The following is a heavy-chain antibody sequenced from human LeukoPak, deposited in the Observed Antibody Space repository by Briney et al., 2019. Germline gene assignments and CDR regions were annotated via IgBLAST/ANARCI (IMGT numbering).Heavy chain of an antibody. CDR3: ARALYNRGWYPDYFDS. D-gene: IGHD6-19*01. CDR1: GFTFSSYG. CDR2: IKRDGSDN. V-gene: IGHV3-7*01. Sequence: GGSLRLSCAASGFTFSSYGMHWVRQAPGKGLEWVANIKRDGSDNYYVGSVEGRFTISRDNAKNSLYLQMSSLRAEDTAIYYCARALYNRGWYPDYFDSWGQGTLVTVSA. J-gene: IGHJ4*02.